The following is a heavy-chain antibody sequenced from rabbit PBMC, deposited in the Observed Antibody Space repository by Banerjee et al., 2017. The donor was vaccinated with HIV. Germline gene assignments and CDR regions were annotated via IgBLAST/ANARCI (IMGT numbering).Heavy chain of an antibody. J-gene: IGHJ6*01. CDR2: IASSSGST. D-gene: IGHD2-1*01. CDR1: GFSFSGSYW. Sequence: QEQLVESGGDLVKPGTSLTLTCTASGFSFSGSYWICWVRQAPWKGLELIACIASSSGSTYYASWAKGRFTISKTSSTMVTLQMTSLTVADTATYFCARSGDTFYNSGFRLWGPGTLVTVS. CDR3: ARSGDTFYNSGFRL. V-gene: IGHV1S45*01.